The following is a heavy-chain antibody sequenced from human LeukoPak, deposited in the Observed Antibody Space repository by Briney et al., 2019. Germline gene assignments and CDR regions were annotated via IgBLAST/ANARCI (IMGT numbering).Heavy chain of an antibody. D-gene: IGHD6-19*01. V-gene: IGHV4-31*11. Sequence: SETLSLTCAVSGGSISSGGYSWSWIRQHPGKGLEWIGYIYYSGSTYYNPSLKSRVTISVDTSKNQFSLKLSSVTAADTAVYYCARDTGYSSGWPDAFDIWGQGTMVTVSS. J-gene: IGHJ3*02. CDR1: GGSISSGGYS. CDR2: IYYSGST. CDR3: ARDTGYSSGWPDAFDI.